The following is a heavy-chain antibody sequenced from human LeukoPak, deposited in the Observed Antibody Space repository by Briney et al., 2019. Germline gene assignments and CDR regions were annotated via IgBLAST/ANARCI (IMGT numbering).Heavy chain of an antibody. D-gene: IGHD6-13*01. J-gene: IGHJ3*02. V-gene: IGHV1-58*01. Sequence: GTSPKVSCKASGFTFTSSAVQWVRQARGQRLGWIGWIVVGSGNTNYAQKFQERVTITRDMSTSTAYMELSSLRSEDTAVYYCAARGSSWAPDAFDIWGQGTMVTVSS. CDR2: IVVGSGNT. CDR1: GFTFTSSA. CDR3: AARGSSWAPDAFDI.